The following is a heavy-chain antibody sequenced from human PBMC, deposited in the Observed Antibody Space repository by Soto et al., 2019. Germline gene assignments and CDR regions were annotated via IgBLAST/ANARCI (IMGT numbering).Heavy chain of an antibody. D-gene: IGHD2-15*01. V-gene: IGHV3-23*01. CDR2: ISGSGGST. Sequence: GGSLRLSCAASGFTFSSYAMSWVRQAPGKGLEWVSAISGSGGSTYYADSVKGRFTISRDNSKNTLYLQMNSLRAEDTAVYYCAKGLYRSGGSCYSGFFDYWGQGTLVTVSS. CDR3: AKGLYRSGGSCYSGFFDY. J-gene: IGHJ4*02. CDR1: GFTFSSYA.